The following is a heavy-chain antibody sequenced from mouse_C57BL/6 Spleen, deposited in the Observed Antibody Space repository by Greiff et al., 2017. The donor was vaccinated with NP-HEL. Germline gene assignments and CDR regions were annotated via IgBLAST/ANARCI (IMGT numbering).Heavy chain of an antibody. V-gene: IGHV14-2*01. CDR2: IDPEDGET. Sequence: VQLQQSGAELVKPGASVKLSCTASGFNFTDYYMHWVKQRTEQGLEWIGRIDPEDGETKYDPKFQGKATITADTSSNTAYLQLSSLTSEDTAVYYCARSSYSNDAGFAYWGQGTLVTVSA. D-gene: IGHD2-12*01. CDR3: ARSSYSNDAGFAY. J-gene: IGHJ3*01. CDR1: GFNFTDYY.